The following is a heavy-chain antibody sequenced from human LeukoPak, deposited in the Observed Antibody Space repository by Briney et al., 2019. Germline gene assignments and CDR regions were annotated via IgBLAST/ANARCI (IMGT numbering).Heavy chain of an antibody. CDR1: GFTFSSYG. Sequence: GGSLRLSCAASGFTFSSYGMHWVRQAPGKGLEWVAVIWYDGSNKYYADSVKGRFTISRDNSKNTLYLQMNSLRAEDTAVYYCARDGQWLADDAFDIWGQGTMVTVSS. J-gene: IGHJ3*02. CDR3: ARDGQWLADDAFDI. V-gene: IGHV3-33*01. D-gene: IGHD6-19*01. CDR2: IWYDGSNK.